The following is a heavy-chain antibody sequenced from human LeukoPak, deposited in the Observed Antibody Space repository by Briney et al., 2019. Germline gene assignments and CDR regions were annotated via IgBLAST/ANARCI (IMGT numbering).Heavy chain of an antibody. V-gene: IGHV3-23*01. CDR2: ISGTGDST. Sequence: SGGSLRLSCAAYGFTFRSYGMSWVRQAPGKGLEWVSAISGTGDSTYYADSVKGRFTISGDNSKNTLYLQMNSLRAEDTAVYYCAKVMFYGTQSAGPTYYFDYWGQGTLVTVSS. D-gene: IGHD4-17*01. CDR3: AKVMFYGTQSAGPTYYFDY. CDR1: GFTFRSYG. J-gene: IGHJ4*02.